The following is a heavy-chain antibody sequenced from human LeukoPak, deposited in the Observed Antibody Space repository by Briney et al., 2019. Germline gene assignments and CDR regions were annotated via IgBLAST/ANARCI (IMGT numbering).Heavy chain of an antibody. V-gene: IGHV3-7*01. CDR2: IMKDGNEK. J-gene: IGHJ5*02. CDR1: GFTFSDYW. CDR3: ARGHLDP. Sequence: GGSLRLSCEASGFTFSDYWMNWIRQAPGKGLEWVARIMKDGNEKYYVESIKGRFTISRDNAKNALYLQMNGLRAEDTGVYYCARGHLDPWGQGTLVTVSS.